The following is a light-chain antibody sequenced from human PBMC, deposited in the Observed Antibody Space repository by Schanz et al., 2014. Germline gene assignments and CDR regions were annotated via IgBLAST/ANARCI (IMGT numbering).Light chain of an antibody. CDR1: SSNIGAGYD. CDR3: AAWDDSLSAHVV. J-gene: IGLJ2*01. CDR2: SNH. Sequence: QSVLTQPPSVSGAPGQRVTISCTGSSSNIGAGYDVHWYQQLPGTAPKLLIYSNHQRPSGVPDRFSGSKSGTSASLAISGLRSEDEADYYCAAWDDSLSAHVVFGGGTKLTVL. V-gene: IGLV1-47*02.